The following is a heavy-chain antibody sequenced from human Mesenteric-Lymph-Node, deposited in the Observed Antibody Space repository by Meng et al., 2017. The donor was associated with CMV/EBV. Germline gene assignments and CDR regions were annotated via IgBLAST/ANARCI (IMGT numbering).Heavy chain of an antibody. CDR3: ARWEGGATPYYYYYYYCMDV. Sequence: GVSLRLSCAASGFTFSSYWMSWVRQAPGKGLEWVANIKQDGCEKNYVGSVKGRFTISRDNAKNSLYLQMNSLRAEDTSVYYCARWEGGATPYYYYYYYCMDVWGQGTTVTVSS. CDR1: GFTFSSYW. D-gene: IGHD1-26*01. V-gene: IGHV3-7*01. CDR2: IKQDGCEK. J-gene: IGHJ6*02.